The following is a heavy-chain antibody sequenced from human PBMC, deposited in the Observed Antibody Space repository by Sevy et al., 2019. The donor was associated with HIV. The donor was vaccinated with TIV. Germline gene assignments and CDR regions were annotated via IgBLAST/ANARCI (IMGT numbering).Heavy chain of an antibody. CDR2: ISYDGSNK. J-gene: IGHJ6*02. V-gene: IGHV3-30-3*01. CDR3: ARDQSGWYSESLPQDLGMDV. D-gene: IGHD6-19*01. CDR1: GFTFSSYA. Sequence: GGSLRLSCAASGFTFSSYAMHWVRQAPGKGLEWVAVISYDGSNKYYAYSVKGRFTISRDNSKNTLYLQMNSLRAEDTAVYYCARDQSGWYSESLPQDLGMDVWGQGTTVTVSS.